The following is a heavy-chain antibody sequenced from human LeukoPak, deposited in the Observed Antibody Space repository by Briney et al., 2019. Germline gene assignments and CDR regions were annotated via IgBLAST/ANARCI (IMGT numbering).Heavy chain of an antibody. CDR1: GGSISNYY. CDR2: MYTTGST. J-gene: IGHJ6*03. V-gene: IGHV4-4*07. Sequence: SETLSLTCTVSGGSISNYYWSWVRQPAGRGLQWIGRMYTTGSTNYNPSLESRVTMSVDTSKNQFSLTLYSVTAADTAVYYCARGVYYYYHMGVWGKGTTVTVSS. CDR3: ARGVYYYYHMGV.